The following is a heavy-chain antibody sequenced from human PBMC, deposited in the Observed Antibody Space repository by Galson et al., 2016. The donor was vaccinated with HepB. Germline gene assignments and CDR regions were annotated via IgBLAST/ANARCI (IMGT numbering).Heavy chain of an antibody. CDR1: EFTVSNNY. CDR2: IYSGGNT. Sequence: SLRLSCAASEFTVSNNYMSWVRQAPGKGLEWVSLIYSGGNTRYADSVKGRFTISRDNSKNTLFLQMNSLRAEDTAVYYCAKSLLGVTLVSYYYGMDVWGQGTTVTVSS. J-gene: IGHJ6*02. CDR3: AKSLLGVTLVSYYYGMDV. V-gene: IGHV3-53*01. D-gene: IGHD2-21*02.